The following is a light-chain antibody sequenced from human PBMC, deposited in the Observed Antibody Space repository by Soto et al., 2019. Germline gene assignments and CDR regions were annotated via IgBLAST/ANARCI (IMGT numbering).Light chain of an antibody. J-gene: IGKJ1*01. Sequence: IQMAPISSTLASSVGDRGAITCRASQNIRSRLAWFQQKPGKAPKLLIYDASSLESGVPQRFSGSGSGTEFTLTISSLQTDDFSTYYCQQYHSYWTFGQGTKVDIK. CDR3: QQYHSYWT. CDR1: QNIRSR. V-gene: IGKV1-5*01. CDR2: DAS.